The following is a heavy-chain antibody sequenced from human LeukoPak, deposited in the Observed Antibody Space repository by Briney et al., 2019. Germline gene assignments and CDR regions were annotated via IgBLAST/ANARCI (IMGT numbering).Heavy chain of an antibody. CDR3: ARSSSGTHFDY. Sequence: PGGSLRLSCAASGFTFSDYYMGWIRRAPGKGLEWLSYIRNSGDTMFYADSVKGRFTISRDNAKNSLYLQMNSLRAEDTAVYYCARSSSGTHFDYWGQGTLVTVPS. D-gene: IGHD2-2*01. CDR1: GFTFSDYY. J-gene: IGHJ4*02. V-gene: IGHV3-11*01. CDR2: IRNSGDTM.